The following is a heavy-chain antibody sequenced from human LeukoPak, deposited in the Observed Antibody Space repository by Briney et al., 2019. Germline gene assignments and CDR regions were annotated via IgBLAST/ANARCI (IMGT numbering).Heavy chain of an antibody. CDR3: ARDVPSSSSGLMSDY. CDR2: ISAYNGNT. CDR1: GYTFTSYG. D-gene: IGHD6-6*01. V-gene: IGHV1-18*01. Sequence: ASVKVSCKASGYTFTSYGISWVRQAPGQGLEWMGWISAYNGNTNYAQKLQGRVSMTTDTSTSKAYMELRSLRSDDTAVYYCARDVPSSSSGLMSDYWGQGTLVTVSS. J-gene: IGHJ4*02.